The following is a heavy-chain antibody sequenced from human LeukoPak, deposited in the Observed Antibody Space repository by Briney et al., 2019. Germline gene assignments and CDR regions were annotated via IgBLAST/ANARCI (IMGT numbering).Heavy chain of an antibody. Sequence: PGGSLRLSCAASGFTFSSYAMHWVRQAPGKGLEWVAVISYDGSNKYYADSVKGRFTISRDNSKNTLYLQMNSLRAEDTAVYYCAKDLPRPIAARLYYYYGMDVWGQGTTVTVSS. CDR1: GFTFSSYA. J-gene: IGHJ6*02. D-gene: IGHD6-6*01. V-gene: IGHV3-30-3*01. CDR2: ISYDGSNK. CDR3: AKDLPRPIAARLYYYYGMDV.